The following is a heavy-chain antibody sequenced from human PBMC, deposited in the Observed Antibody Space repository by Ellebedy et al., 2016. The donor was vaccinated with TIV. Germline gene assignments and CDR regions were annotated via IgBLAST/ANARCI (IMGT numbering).Heavy chain of an antibody. CDR2: IVGSGAE. Sequence: GESLKISCAASGFTFSSYAMTCVRPAPGTGLEWVSGIVGSGAEKYADSVKGRFTISRDNSKRTVDLQMRSVRAEDTAVYFCAKDRTPGDGYWVFDFWGQGTLVTVST. CDR1: GFTFSSYA. CDR3: AKDRTPGDGYWVFDF. V-gene: IGHV3-23*01. D-gene: IGHD5-18*01. J-gene: IGHJ4*02.